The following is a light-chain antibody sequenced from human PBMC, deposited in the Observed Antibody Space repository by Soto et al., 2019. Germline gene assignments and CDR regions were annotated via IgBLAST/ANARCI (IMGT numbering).Light chain of an antibody. CDR2: EVS. J-gene: IGLJ1*01. Sequence: HSVLTPPASVSGSPGLAVTTSRTGTSSDVGGYNYVSWYQQHPDKAPKLMIYEVSNRPSGVSNRFSGSKSGNTASLTISGLQAEDEADYYCSSYTSSSTYVFGTGTKVT. V-gene: IGLV2-14*01. CDR1: SSDVGGYNY. CDR3: SSYTSSSTYV.